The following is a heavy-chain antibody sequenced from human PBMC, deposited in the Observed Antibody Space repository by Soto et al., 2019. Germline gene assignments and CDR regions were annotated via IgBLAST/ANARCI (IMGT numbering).Heavy chain of an antibody. D-gene: IGHD3-3*01. CDR2: MSGSGGTT. CDR3: ARRREDYDFWSGYSEGFDY. V-gene: IGHV3-23*01. Sequence: GGSLRLSCAASGFTFSSYAMSWVRQAPGKGLEWVSGMSGSGGTTYYADSVKGRFTISRDNSKNTLYLQMNSLRAEDTAVYYCARRREDYDFWSGYSEGFDYWGRGTLVTVSS. CDR1: GFTFSSYA. J-gene: IGHJ4*02.